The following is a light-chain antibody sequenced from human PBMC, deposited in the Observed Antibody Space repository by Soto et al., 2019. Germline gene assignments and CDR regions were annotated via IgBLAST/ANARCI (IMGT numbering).Light chain of an antibody. CDR1: QSISTY. CDR3: QQSFSPHIA. Sequence: DIQMTQSPSSLSASVGDRVTITCRASQSISTYLNWYQQKPGKAPKLLMHAASSLQSGVPSRFSGSSSGTDFTLTINGLQPEDFATYYCQQSFSPHIAFGQGTRLEIK. V-gene: IGKV1-39*01. CDR2: AAS. J-gene: IGKJ5*01.